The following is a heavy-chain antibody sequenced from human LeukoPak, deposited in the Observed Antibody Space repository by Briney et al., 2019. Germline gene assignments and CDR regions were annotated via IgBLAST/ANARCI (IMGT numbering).Heavy chain of an antibody. Sequence: PGGSLRLSCAASGFTFSSYGMHWVRQAPGKGLEWVAVISYDGSNKYYADSVKGRFTISRDNSKNTLYLEMNSLTAEDTAVYSCAKQIVVIIAASSFDYWGQGTPVTVSS. CDR1: GFTFSSYG. CDR2: ISYDGSNK. D-gene: IGHD2-15*01. J-gene: IGHJ4*02. V-gene: IGHV3-30*18. CDR3: AKQIVVIIAASSFDY.